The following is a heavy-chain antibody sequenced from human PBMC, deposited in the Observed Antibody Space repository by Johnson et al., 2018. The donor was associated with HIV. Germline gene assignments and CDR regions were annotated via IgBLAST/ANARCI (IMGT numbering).Heavy chain of an antibody. CDR3: ARAPRFGRVRGSAFDI. D-gene: IGHD3-10*01. CDR2: IYSGGTNI. J-gene: IGHJ3*02. CDR1: GFTVSSNY. V-gene: IGHV3-53*01. Sequence: EVQLVESGGGLIQPGGSLRLSCAASGFTVSSNYMSWVRQAPGKGLEWVSVIYSGGTNIYYADSVKGRFTISRDNSKNTLYLQMNSLRAGDTAVYYCARAPRFGRVRGSAFDIWGQGTMVTVSS.